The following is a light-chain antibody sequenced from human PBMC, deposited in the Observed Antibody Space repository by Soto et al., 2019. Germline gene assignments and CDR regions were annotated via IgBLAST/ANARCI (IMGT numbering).Light chain of an antibody. J-gene: IGKJ1*01. V-gene: IGKV3-11*01. Sequence: IVLTQSPAILSLSPGESASLSCRASQSVSDYLAWYQQKPGQAPRLFIYDVSRRASGVPARFSGSGSGTDFTLTISSLEPEDFAVYYCQQYGSSPPWTFGQGTKVDIK. CDR3: QQYGSSPPWT. CDR2: DVS. CDR1: QSVSDY.